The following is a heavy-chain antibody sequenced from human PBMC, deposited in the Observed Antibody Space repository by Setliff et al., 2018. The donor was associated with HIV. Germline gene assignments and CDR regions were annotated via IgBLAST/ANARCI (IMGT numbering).Heavy chain of an antibody. D-gene: IGHD6-19*01. Sequence: GPTLVNPTQTLTLTCTFSGFSLSTNGVGVGWIRQPPGKALEWLALIYWDADKRYSPSLKNRLTITRDTSKNQVLLTMTNMDPLDTATYYCAHKHLAVAGSHYFDYWGQGTLVTVSS. CDR2: IYWDADK. J-gene: IGHJ4*02. CDR1: GFSLSTNGVG. V-gene: IGHV2-5*02. CDR3: AHKHLAVAGSHYFDY.